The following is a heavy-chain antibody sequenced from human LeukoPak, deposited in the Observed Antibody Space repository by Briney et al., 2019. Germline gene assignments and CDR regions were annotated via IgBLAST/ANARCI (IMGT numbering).Heavy chain of an antibody. CDR3: ARGAVGSTPHVAFDI. CDR2: IHISGST. CDR1: GGSLRNYY. J-gene: IGHJ3*02. D-gene: IGHD1-26*01. V-gene: IGHV4-4*07. Sequence: SETLSLTCTLSGGSLRNYYWSWIRQSAESGLELIGRIHISGSTNSNPTLKAGLPRPQVTPKTQISLSLTSVTAADTAVYYCARGAVGSTPHVAFDIWGQGTMVTVPS.